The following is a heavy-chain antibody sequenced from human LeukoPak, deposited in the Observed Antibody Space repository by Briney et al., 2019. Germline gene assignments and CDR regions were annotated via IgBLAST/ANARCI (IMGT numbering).Heavy chain of an antibody. J-gene: IGHJ4*02. CDR3: ASHVKYSRSSLGGEFDY. CDR1: GYRFTSYW. Sequence: GESLKISLKGSGYRFTSYWIGWVRPMPGKGLGWMGIIYPGDSDTRYSPSFQGQVTISADKSITTAYLQWSSLKASDTARYYCASHVKYSRSSLGGEFDYWGQGTLVTVSS. V-gene: IGHV5-51*01. D-gene: IGHD6-13*01. CDR2: IYPGDSDT.